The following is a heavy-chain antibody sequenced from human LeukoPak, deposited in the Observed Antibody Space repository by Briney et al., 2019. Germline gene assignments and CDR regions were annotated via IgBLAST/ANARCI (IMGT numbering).Heavy chain of an antibody. CDR2: ISRSSSYI. CDR1: GLTFSSYS. D-gene: IGHD2/OR15-2a*01. Sequence: GGSLRLLCGVWGLTFSSYSMLGVGQPPARGREGVSSISRSSSYIYYADLVQGRFPISRDNAKNSLYLQMKSWRAEDTAVFFCTKDRCSNSIGCYYYYIDIWGKGTTVTISS. CDR3: TKDRCSNSIGCYYYYIDI. J-gene: IGHJ6*03. V-gene: IGHV3-21*01.